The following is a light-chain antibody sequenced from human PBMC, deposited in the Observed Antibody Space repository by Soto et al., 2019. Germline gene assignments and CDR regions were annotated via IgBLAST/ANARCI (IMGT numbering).Light chain of an antibody. CDR2: GNS. V-gene: IGLV1-40*01. CDR3: QSYDSILGGYVV. Sequence: QSVLTQPPSVSGAPGQRVTISCTGSSSNIGAGYDVHWYQQLPGTAPKLLIYGNSNRPSGVPDRFSGSKSGTSASLAITGLQAEDEADYYCQSYDSILGGYVVFGGGAKVTVL. CDR1: SSNIGAGYD. J-gene: IGLJ2*01.